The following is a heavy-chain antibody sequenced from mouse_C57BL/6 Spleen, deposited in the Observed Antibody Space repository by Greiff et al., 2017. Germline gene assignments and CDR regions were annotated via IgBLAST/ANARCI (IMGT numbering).Heavy chain of an antibody. CDR2: IDPETGGT. D-gene: IGHD1-1*01. V-gene: IGHV1-15*01. CDR1: GYTFTDYA. CDR3: AFYEYFDV. Sequence: QVQLKESGAGLVRPGASLTLSCTASGYTFTDYAMHWVQQTPVHGLEWIGAIDPETGGTAYNQKFKGTSILTADKSSSTTYMQLRSLTSEDSAVYYCAFYEYFDVWGTGTTVTVSA. J-gene: IGHJ1*03.